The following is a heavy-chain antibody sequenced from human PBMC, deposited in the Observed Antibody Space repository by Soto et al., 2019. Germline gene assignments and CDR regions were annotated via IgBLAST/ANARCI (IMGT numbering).Heavy chain of an antibody. CDR3: ARAKVRFLEWLPQYYYGMDV. J-gene: IGHJ6*02. CDR1: GYTFTSYD. CDR2: MNPNSGNT. Sequence: EASVKVSCKASGYTFTSYDINWVRQATGQGLEWMGWMNPNSGNTGYAQKFQGRVTMTRNTSISTAYMELSSLRSEDTAVYYCARAKVRFLEWLPQYYYGMDVWGQGTTVTVSS. V-gene: IGHV1-8*01. D-gene: IGHD3-3*01.